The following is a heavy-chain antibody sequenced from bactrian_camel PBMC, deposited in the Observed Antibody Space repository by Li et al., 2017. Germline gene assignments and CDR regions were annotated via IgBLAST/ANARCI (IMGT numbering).Heavy chain of an antibody. J-gene: IGHJ6*01. Sequence: VQLVESGGGLVQPGGSLRLSCEASGFTFSSYHMTWVRQAPGKGLEWVSGISSDGRNTYYADSVKGRFTIVKYSANFPVSLEMNDLKFEDTARYYCALRTAYCALTSPPTYFRYWGRGTQVTVS. CDR1: GFTFSSYH. CDR3: ALRTAYCALTSPPTYFRY. CDR2: ISSDGRNT. V-gene: IGHV3S6*01. D-gene: IGHD4*01.